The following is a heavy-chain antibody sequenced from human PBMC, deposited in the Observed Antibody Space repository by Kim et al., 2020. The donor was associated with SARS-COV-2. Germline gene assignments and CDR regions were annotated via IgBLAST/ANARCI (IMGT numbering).Heavy chain of an antibody. V-gene: IGHV3-48*02. CDR3: ARASCGGDCYSYYYYYG. CDR2: ISSSSSTI. Sequence: GGSLRLSCAASGFTFSSYSMNWVRQAPGKGLEWVSYISSSSSTIYYADSVKGRFTISRDNAKNSLYLLMNSLRDEETAVYYCARASCGGDCYSYYYYYG. J-gene: IGHJ6*01. D-gene: IGHD2-21*02. CDR1: GFTFSSYS.